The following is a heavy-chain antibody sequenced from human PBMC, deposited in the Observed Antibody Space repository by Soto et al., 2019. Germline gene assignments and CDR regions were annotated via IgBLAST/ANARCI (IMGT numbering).Heavy chain of an antibody. V-gene: IGHV4-61*01. CDR1: GGSLSGGSYY. CDR3: ARVANYAFWSGTPFDY. Sequence: SETLSLTCSGSGGSLSGGSYYWSWIRQPPGKGLEWVGYTYYTGSTNYHPSLKSRVSISLDMSKNQFSLKLSSVTAADTAVYYCARVANYAFWSGTPFDYWGPGTLVTVSS. CDR2: TYYTGST. D-gene: IGHD3-3*01. J-gene: IGHJ4*02.